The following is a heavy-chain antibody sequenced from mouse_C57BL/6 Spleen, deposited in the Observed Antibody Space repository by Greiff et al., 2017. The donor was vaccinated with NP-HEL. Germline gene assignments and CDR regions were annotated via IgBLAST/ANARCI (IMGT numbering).Heavy chain of an antibody. CDR3: ARWNTTGYFDY. CDR2: IYPGSGNT. Sequence: VQLQQSGAELVRPGASVKLSCKASGYTFTDYYINWVKQRPGQGLEWIARIYPGSGNTYYNEKFKGKATLTAEKSSSTAYMQLSSLTSEDSAVYFCARWNTTGYFDYWGQGTTLTVSS. V-gene: IGHV1-76*01. CDR1: GYTFTDYY. J-gene: IGHJ2*01. D-gene: IGHD1-1*01.